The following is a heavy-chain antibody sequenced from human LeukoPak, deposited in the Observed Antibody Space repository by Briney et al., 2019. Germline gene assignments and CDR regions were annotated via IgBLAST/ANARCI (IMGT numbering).Heavy chain of an antibody. Sequence: GGSLRLSCAASGFSFTDPYMDWVRQAPGKGLEWVSYISSSGSTIYYADSVKGRFTISRDNAKNSLYLQMNSLRAEDTAVYYCARDGRSGYYDTLYYYGMDVWGQGTTVTVSS. CDR1: GFSFTDPY. V-gene: IGHV3-11*01. CDR2: ISSSGSTI. J-gene: IGHJ6*02. D-gene: IGHD5-12*01. CDR3: ARDGRSGYYDTLYYYGMDV.